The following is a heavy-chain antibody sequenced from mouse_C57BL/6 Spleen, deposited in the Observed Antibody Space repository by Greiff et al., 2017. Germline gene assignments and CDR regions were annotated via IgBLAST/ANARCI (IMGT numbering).Heavy chain of an antibody. J-gene: IGHJ4*01. Sequence: EVKLMESGGGLVKPGGSLKLSCAASGFTFSDYGMHWVRQAPEKGLEWVAYISSGSSTIYYADTVKGRFTISRDNAKNTLFLQMTSLRSEDTAMYYCARERYYAMDYWGQGTSVTVSS. CDR3: ARERYYAMDY. CDR1: GFTFSDYG. V-gene: IGHV5-17*01. CDR2: ISSGSSTI.